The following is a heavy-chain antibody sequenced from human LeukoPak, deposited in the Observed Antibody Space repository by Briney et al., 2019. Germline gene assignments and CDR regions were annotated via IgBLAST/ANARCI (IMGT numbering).Heavy chain of an antibody. Sequence: ASVKVSCKASGYTFTGYYMHWVRQAPGQGLEWMGWINPNSGNTGYAQKFQGRVTMTRNTSISTAYMELSSLRSEDTAVYYCARGAPGCGGDCYPVDYWGQGTLVTVSS. D-gene: IGHD2-21*02. J-gene: IGHJ4*02. CDR1: GYTFTGYY. CDR3: ARGAPGCGGDCYPVDY. V-gene: IGHV1-8*02. CDR2: INPNSGNT.